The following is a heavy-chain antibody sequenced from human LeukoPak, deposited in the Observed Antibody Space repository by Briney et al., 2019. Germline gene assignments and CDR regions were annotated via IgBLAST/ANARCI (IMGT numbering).Heavy chain of an antibody. CDR1: GFTFDDYA. CDR3: ARDGYGDYFDY. V-gene: IGHV3-9*01. Sequence: PGGSLRLSCAASGFTFDDYAMHWVRQAPGKGLEWVSGISWNSGTMAYADSVKGRFTISRDNAKNSLYLQMNSLRAEDTAVYYCARDGYGDYFDYWGQGTLVTVSS. J-gene: IGHJ4*02. CDR2: ISWNSGTM. D-gene: IGHD4-17*01.